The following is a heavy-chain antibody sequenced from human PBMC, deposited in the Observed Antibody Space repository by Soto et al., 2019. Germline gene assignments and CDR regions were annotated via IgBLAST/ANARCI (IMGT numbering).Heavy chain of an antibody. J-gene: IGHJ3*02. D-gene: IGHD3-22*01. CDR3: AKDGSSGAFDN. CDR1: GFTFSSYG. CDR2: ISYDGSNK. V-gene: IGHV3-30*18. Sequence: PGGSLRLSSAASGFTFSSYGMPWVRQAPGKGLEWVAVISYDGSNKYYADSVKGRFTISRDNSKNTLYLQMNSLRAEDTAVYYCAKDGSSGAFDNWGQGTMVTVSS.